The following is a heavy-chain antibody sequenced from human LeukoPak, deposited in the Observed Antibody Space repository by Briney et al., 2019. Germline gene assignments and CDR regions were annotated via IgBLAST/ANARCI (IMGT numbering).Heavy chain of an antibody. CDR1: GYTFTGYY. CDR2: INPNSGGT. V-gene: IGHV1-2*02. D-gene: IGHD3-22*01. Sequence: ASVKVSCKASGYTFTGYYMHWVRQVPGQGLEWMGWINPNSGGTNYAQKFQGRVTMTRDTSISTAYMELSRLRSDDTAVYYCARTSMIVVVSPFDYWGQGTLVTVSS. J-gene: IGHJ4*02. CDR3: ARTSMIVVVSPFDY.